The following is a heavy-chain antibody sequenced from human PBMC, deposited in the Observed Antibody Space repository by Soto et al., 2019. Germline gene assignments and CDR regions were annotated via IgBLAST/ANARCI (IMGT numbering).Heavy chain of an antibody. D-gene: IGHD1-26*01. CDR2: IYNGGST. V-gene: IGHV4-30-4*01. J-gene: IGHJ4*02. Sequence: QVQLQESGPGLVEPSQTLSLTCTVSGASVSSNYYSWSWIRQPPGRDLEWIGHIYNGGSTYSNPSLNRRVTVSLDTSKNQFSLNLNSVTAADSAVYYCARWPSGDKVDYWGQGTLVTVSS. CDR1: GASVSSNYYS. CDR3: ARWPSGDKVDY.